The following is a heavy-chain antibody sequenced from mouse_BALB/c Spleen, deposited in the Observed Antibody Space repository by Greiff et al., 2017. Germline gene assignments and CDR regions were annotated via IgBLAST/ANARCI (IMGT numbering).Heavy chain of an antibody. CDR2: IYPGNVNT. J-gene: IGHJ2*01. CDR1: GYTFTSYY. D-gene: IGHD2-10*02. V-gene: IGHV1S56*01. Sequence: VQRVESGPELVKPGASVRISCKASGYTFTSYYIHWVKQRPGQGLEWIGWIYPGNVNTKYNEKFKGKATLTADKSSSTAYMQLSSLTSEDSAVYFCAREEYGNYFDYWGQGTTLTVSS. CDR3: AREEYGNYFDY.